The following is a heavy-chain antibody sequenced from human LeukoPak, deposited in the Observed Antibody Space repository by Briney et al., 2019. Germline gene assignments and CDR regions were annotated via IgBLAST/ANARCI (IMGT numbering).Heavy chain of an antibody. CDR3: ARDKGFGIVVVPAAPDY. CDR2: IRYDGSNK. Sequence: GGSLRLSCAASGFTFSSYGMHWVRQAPGKGLEWVAFIRYDGSNKYYADSVKGRFTISRDNSKNTLYLQMNSLRAEDTAVYYCARDKGFGIVVVPAAPDYWGQGTLVTVSS. J-gene: IGHJ4*02. CDR1: GFTFSSYG. D-gene: IGHD2-2*01. V-gene: IGHV3-30*02.